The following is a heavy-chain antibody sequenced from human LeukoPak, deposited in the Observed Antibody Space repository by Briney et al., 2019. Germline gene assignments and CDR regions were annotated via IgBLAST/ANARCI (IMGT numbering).Heavy chain of an antibody. Sequence: ASVKVSCKASGYTFTSYDINWVRQATGQGLEWMGWMNPNSGNTGYAQKFQGRVTMTRNTSISTAYMELSNLRSEDTAVYYCARVLGYSYGRDYWGQGTLVTVSS. CDR3: ARVLGYSYGRDY. V-gene: IGHV1-8*01. D-gene: IGHD5-18*01. CDR2: MNPNSGNT. J-gene: IGHJ4*02. CDR1: GYTFTSYD.